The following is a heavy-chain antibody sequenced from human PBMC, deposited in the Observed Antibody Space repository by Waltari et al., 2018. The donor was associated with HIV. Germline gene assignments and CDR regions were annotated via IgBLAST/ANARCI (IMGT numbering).Heavy chain of an antibody. CDR1: EFTVNTNY. CDR2: IYGGCST. Sequence: EVQLVESGGDLVQPEGSLTLSCEASEFTVNTNYMSWVRKASGKGLEWVSVIYGGCSTDDADPVEGRFTISRDNSKNTLYLHMSSLRAEDTAVYFCARLGYCSGGRCGYYYYYAMDVWGQGTTVTVTS. CDR3: ARLGYCSGGRCGYYYYYAMDV. J-gene: IGHJ6*02. D-gene: IGHD2-15*01. V-gene: IGHV3-66*02.